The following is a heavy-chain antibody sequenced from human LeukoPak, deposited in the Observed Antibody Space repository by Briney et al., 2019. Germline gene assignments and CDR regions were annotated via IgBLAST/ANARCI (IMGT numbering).Heavy chain of an antibody. D-gene: IGHD2-15*01. J-gene: IGHJ3*02. CDR1: GFTFSSYG. V-gene: IGHV3-23*01. Sequence: GGSLRLSCAASGFTFSSYGMSWVRQAPGKGLEWVSGISNSGGSTDYADSVKGRFTISRDNSKNTLYLQMNSLRAEDTAVYYCAKDPFVMISGPRQYDAFDKWGQGTVVTVSS. CDR2: ISNSGGST. CDR3: AKDPFVMISGPRQYDAFDK.